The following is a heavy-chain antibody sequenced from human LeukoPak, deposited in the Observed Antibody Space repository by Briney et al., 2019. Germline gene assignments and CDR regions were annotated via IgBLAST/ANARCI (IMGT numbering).Heavy chain of an antibody. Sequence: SETLSLTCAVYGVSFSGYYWSWIRQPPGKGLEWIGEINHSGSTNYNPSLKSRVTISVDTSKNQFSLKLSSVTAADTAVYYCARRVSGYVLARHYGMDVWGQGTTVTVSS. D-gene: IGHD5-12*01. V-gene: IGHV4-34*01. CDR2: INHSGST. J-gene: IGHJ6*02. CDR1: GVSFSGYY. CDR3: ARRVSGYVLARHYGMDV.